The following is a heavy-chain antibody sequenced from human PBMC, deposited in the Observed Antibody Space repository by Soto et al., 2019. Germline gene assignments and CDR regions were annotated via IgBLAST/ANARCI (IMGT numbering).Heavy chain of an antibody. CDR1: GGSISGYY. D-gene: IGHD2-8*01. Sequence: SETLSLTCTISGGSISGYYWTWIRQSPGKGLEYIGYVYNGNTNYNPSLNSRVTISVDTSKNQFSLKLSSVTAADTAVYYCARDLIGYFDYWGQGTLVTVSS. CDR3: ARDLIGYFDY. J-gene: IGHJ4*02. CDR2: VYNGNT. V-gene: IGHV4-59*01.